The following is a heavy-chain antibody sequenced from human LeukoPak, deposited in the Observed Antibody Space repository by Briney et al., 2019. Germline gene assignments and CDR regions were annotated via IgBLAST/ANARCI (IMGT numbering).Heavy chain of an antibody. Sequence: ASVKVSCKASGGTFSSYAISWVRQAPGQGLEWMGGIIPIFGTANYAQKFQGRVTITADESTSTAYMELSSLRSEDTAVYYCASPYRTYYYGSGSFDYWGQGTLVTASS. J-gene: IGHJ4*02. CDR1: GGTFSSYA. V-gene: IGHV1-69*13. D-gene: IGHD3-10*01. CDR3: ASPYRTYYYGSGSFDY. CDR2: IIPIFGTA.